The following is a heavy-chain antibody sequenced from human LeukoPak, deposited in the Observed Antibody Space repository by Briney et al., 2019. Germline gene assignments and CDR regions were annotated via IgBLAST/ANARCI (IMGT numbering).Heavy chain of an antibody. J-gene: IGHJ6*02. Sequence: GGSLRLSCAASGFTFSSYEMNWVRQAPGKGLEWVSYISSSGSTIYYADSVKGRFTISRDNAKNSLYLQMNSLRAEDTAVYYCARDGTVVRGSFYPYYYYGMDVWGQGTTVTVSS. CDR1: GFTFSSYE. CDR2: ISSSGSTI. CDR3: ARDGTVVRGSFYPYYYYGMDV. V-gene: IGHV3-48*03. D-gene: IGHD3-10*01.